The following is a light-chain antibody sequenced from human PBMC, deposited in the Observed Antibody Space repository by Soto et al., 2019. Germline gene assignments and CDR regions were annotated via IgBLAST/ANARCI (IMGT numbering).Light chain of an antibody. Sequence: QSALTQPRSVSGSPGQSVTISCTGTSTDVGGDPYVSWYQQYPGRVPKLMIHDVNRRPSGVPDRFSGSKSGNTAPLTISGLQAEDEADYYCCSCAVTYIVFGTGTPLTVL. CDR2: DVN. J-gene: IGLJ1*01. CDR3: CSCAVTYIV. V-gene: IGLV2-11*01. CDR1: STDVGGDPY.